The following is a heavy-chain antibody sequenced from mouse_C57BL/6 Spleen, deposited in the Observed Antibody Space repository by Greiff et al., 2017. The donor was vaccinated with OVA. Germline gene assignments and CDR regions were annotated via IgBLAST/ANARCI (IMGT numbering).Heavy chain of an antibody. CDR1: GYTFTNYW. CDR2: IYPGGGYT. J-gene: IGHJ1*03. D-gene: IGHD2-4*01. V-gene: IGHV1-63*01. CDR3: ARYYDYDVGYFDV. Sequence: QVQLQQSGAELVRPGTSVKMSCKASGYTFTNYWIGWAKQRPGHGLEWIGDIYPGGGYTNYNEKFKGKATLTADKSSSTAYMQFSSLTSEDSAIYYCARYYDYDVGYFDVWGTGTTVTVSS.